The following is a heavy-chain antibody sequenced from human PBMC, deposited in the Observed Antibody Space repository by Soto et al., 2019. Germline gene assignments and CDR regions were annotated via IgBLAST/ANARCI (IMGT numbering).Heavy chain of an antibody. J-gene: IGHJ6*02. CDR1: GGTFSSYA. V-gene: IGHV1-69*13. Sequence: SVKVSCKASGGTFSSYAISWVRQAPGQGLEWMGGIIPIFGTANYAQKFQGRVTITADESTSTAYMELSSLRSEDTAVYYCARVPRITMVRGARALGMDVWGQGTTVTVSS. CDR3: ARVPRITMVRGARALGMDV. CDR2: IIPIFGTA. D-gene: IGHD3-10*01.